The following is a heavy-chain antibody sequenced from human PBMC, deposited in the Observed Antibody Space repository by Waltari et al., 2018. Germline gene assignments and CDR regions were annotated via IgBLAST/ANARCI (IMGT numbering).Heavy chain of an antibody. CDR3: ARGPDLAICRSGSCQFDY. J-gene: IGHJ4*02. Sequence: EVQLVESGGGFVQPGGYMKLSCEAAGFSFSDSSMHWVRQTSGKGLEWLGRIRSKSYSYLTTHAASVRGRFTISRDDSKNTAYLQMNSLKIDDTAVYFCARGPDLAICRSGSCQFDYWGQGTLVTVSS. V-gene: IGHV3-73*01. CDR2: IRSKSYSYLT. D-gene: IGHD2-15*01. CDR1: GFSFSDSS.